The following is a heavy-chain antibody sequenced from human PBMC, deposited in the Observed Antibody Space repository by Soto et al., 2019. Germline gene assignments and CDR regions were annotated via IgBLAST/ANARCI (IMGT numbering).Heavy chain of an antibody. J-gene: IGHJ5*02. CDR2: IYDDGSA. D-gene: IGHD2-15*01. CDR3: ARDKYCSGGSCRKNWFDP. V-gene: IGHV4-59*01. Sequence: SETLSLTCTVSGGSISSSYWSWIRQPPGKGLERLAYIYDDGSANYNPSLKSRATISLDMSKNQFSLKLTSVTAAATAVYYCARDKYCSGGSCRKNWFDPWGQGTLVTVSS. CDR1: GGSISSSY.